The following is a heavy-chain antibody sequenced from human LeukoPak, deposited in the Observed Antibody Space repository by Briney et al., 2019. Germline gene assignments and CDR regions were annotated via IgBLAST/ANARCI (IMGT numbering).Heavy chain of an antibody. CDR2: IRPSGDNT. V-gene: IGHV3-23*01. CDR1: GFTFSSYD. Sequence: GGALRLSCAASGFTFSSYDMTWVRQAPGRGLEGVSSIRPSGDNTYYGDSVKGRFTISRDNSKNTVYLQMNNMRVDDTAVYYCARVAGWHWFDPWGQGTLVTVSS. CDR3: ARVAGWHWFDP. J-gene: IGHJ5*02. D-gene: IGHD6-19*01.